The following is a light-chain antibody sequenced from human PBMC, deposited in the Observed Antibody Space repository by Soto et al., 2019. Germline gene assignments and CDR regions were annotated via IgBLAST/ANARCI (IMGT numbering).Light chain of an antibody. CDR3: QQRSNWPLT. J-gene: IGKJ4*01. CDR1: QSVSSY. CDR2: DAS. Sequence: IVLTQSPAPLSLSPGERATPSCKASQSVSSYLAWYQQNPGQAPRLLIYDASNRATGIPARFSGSGSGTDCTLTISSLEPEDVAVYYCQQRSNWPLTFGGGTKVDI. V-gene: IGKV3-11*01.